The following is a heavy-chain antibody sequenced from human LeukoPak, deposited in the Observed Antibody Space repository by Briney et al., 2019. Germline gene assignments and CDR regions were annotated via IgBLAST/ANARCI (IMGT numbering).Heavy chain of an antibody. CDR1: GGSISSSRYY. D-gene: IGHD3-22*01. Sequence: PSETLSLTCTVSGGSISSSRYYWGWIRQPPGKGLEWIATIYYSGNTYYNPSLRSRVTISVDTSKNQFSLKLSSVTAADTAVYYCASPLVVGTHWYFDLWGRGTLATVSS. CDR2: IYYSGNT. V-gene: IGHV4-39*01. J-gene: IGHJ2*01. CDR3: ASPLVVGTHWYFDL.